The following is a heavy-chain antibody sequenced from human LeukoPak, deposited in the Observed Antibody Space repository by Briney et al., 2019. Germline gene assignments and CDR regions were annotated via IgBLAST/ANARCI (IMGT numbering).Heavy chain of an antibody. V-gene: IGHV3-15*07. CDR3: STTYYYDSSEGY. CDR1: GFTFSDAW. J-gene: IGHJ4*02. Sequence: GGSLRLSCAASGFTFSDAWMNWVRQAPGKGLEWVGRIKSKTDGGTTDYAAPVKGRFTISRDDSKNTLYLQMNSLKTEDTAVYYCSTTYYYDSSEGYWGQGTLVTVSS. CDR2: IKSKTDGGTT. D-gene: IGHD3-22*01.